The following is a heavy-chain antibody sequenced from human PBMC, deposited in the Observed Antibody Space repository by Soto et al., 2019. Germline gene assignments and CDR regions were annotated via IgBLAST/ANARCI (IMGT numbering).Heavy chain of an antibody. Sequence: SETLSLTCTVSGGSISSYYWSWIRQPPGKGLEWIGYMYNTGSTIYNPSLKSRVTISVDTSKNQFSLKLNSVTAADTAVYYCARVSYCSGGSCSIYYYYYGMDVWGQGTTVTVSS. V-gene: IGHV4-59*01. CDR2: MYNTGST. J-gene: IGHJ6*02. CDR1: GGSISSYY. D-gene: IGHD2-15*01. CDR3: ARVSYCSGGSCSIYYYYYGMDV.